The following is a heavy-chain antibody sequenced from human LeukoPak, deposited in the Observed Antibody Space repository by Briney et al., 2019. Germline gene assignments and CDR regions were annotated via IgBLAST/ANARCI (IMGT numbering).Heavy chain of an antibody. D-gene: IGHD6-13*01. V-gene: IGHV5-51*01. CDR3: ARHEGGDSSWYGH. CDR2: IYPGDSDT. Sequence: GESLKISCKGSGYSFTSYWIGWVRQMPGKGLEWMGIIYPGDSDTRNSPSFQGQVTISADKSISTAYLQWSRLKASDTAMYYCARHEGGDSSWYGHWGQGTLVTVSS. J-gene: IGHJ4*02. CDR1: GYSFTSYW.